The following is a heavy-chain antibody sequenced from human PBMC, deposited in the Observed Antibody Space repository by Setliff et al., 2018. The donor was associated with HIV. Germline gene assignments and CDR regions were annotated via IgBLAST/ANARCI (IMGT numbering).Heavy chain of an antibody. CDR1: GYRFISYG. CDR2: MSVYNAKA. CDR3: ARGVGATSAQH. D-gene: IGHD1-26*01. V-gene: IGHV1-18*01. J-gene: IGHJ1*01. Sequence: ASVKVSCKASGYRFISYGITWVRQAPGQGPEWMGYMSVYNAKADYAQKFQGRVTMTTDTSTSTVYTELRSLTSDDTAVYYCARGVGATSAQHWGQGTLVTVSS.